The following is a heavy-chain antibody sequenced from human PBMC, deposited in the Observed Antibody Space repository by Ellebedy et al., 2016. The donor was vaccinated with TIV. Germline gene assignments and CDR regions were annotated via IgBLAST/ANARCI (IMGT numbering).Heavy chain of an antibody. CDR1: GYTFTNYD. D-gene: IGHD3-10*01. CDR3: ARETYGSGSYESSFQH. Sequence: ASVKVSCKASGYTFTNYDINWVRQATGQGLEWMGWMNPNSGNTGYAQKFQARVTMTRNTSISTAYMELSSLRSEDTAVYYCARETYGSGSYESSFQHWGQGTLVTVSS. J-gene: IGHJ1*01. CDR2: MNPNSGNT. V-gene: IGHV1-8*01.